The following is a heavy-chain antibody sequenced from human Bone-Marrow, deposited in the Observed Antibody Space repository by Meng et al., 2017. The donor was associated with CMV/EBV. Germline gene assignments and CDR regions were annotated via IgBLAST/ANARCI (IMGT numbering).Heavy chain of an antibody. CDR2: IRYDGSNK. CDR1: GFTFSSYG. Sequence: GESLKISCAASGFTFSSYGMHWVRQAPGKGLEWVAFIRYDGSNKYYADSVKGRFTISRDNSKNTLYLQMNSLRAEDTAVYYCARVGVPAAIGYYYGMDVWGQGTTVTVSS. J-gene: IGHJ6*02. V-gene: IGHV3-30*02. D-gene: IGHD2-2*02. CDR3: ARVGVPAAIGYYYGMDV.